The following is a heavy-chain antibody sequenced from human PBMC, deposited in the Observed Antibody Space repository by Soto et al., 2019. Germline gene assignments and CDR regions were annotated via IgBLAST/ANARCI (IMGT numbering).Heavy chain of an antibody. Sequence: GGSLSLSCAASGFTYSTYTMHWVRQAPGKGLEYVSAISNNGDSTYYANSVKGRFTISRDNSKNTLYLQMGSLRVEDMAVYYCARALGYAFDIWGQGTMVTVSS. J-gene: IGHJ3*02. CDR3: ARALGYAFDI. V-gene: IGHV3-64*01. D-gene: IGHD7-27*01. CDR2: ISNNGDST. CDR1: GFTYSTYT.